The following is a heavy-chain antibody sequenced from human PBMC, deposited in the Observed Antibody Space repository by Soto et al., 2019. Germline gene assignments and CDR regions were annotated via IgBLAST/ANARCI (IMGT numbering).Heavy chain of an antibody. D-gene: IGHD3-10*01. CDR1: GVTFSFYT. CDR3: ATSYGSGYRAFDY. J-gene: IGHJ4*02. V-gene: IGHV1-69*02. Sequence: QVQLVQSGAELKKPGSSVKVSCKASGVTFSFYTINWVRQAPGLGLEWMGRVNPILSMSNYAQKFQGRVTMTADKSTSTAYMELRSLRSEDTAFYYCATSYGSGYRAFDYWGQGALVTVSS. CDR2: VNPILSMS.